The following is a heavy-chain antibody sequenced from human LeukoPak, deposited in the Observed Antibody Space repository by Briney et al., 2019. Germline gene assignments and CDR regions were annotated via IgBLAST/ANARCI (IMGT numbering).Heavy chain of an antibody. CDR3: ARHSSYGDYSTDDY. CDR2: INHSGRT. Sequence: SETLSLTCTVSGGSISSYYWSWIRQPPGEGLEWIGEINHSGRTNYNPSLKSRVTISVDTSKNQFSLKLSSVTAADTAVYYCARHSSYGDYSTDDYWGQGTLVTVSS. CDR1: GGSISSYY. V-gene: IGHV4-34*01. D-gene: IGHD4-17*01. J-gene: IGHJ4*02.